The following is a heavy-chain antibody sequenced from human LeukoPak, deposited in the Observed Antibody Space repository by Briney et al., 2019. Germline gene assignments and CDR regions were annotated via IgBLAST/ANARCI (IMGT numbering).Heavy chain of an antibody. J-gene: IGHJ3*02. CDR2: ISGSGGST. Sequence: GGSLRLSCAASGFTFSSYAMSWVRQAPGKGLEWVSAISGSGGSTYYADSVKGRFTISRDNSKNTLYLQMNSLRAKDTAVYYCARGRQNSGSYSDAFDIWGQGTMVTVSS. D-gene: IGHD1-26*01. CDR1: GFTFSSYA. V-gene: IGHV3-23*01. CDR3: ARGRQNSGSYSDAFDI.